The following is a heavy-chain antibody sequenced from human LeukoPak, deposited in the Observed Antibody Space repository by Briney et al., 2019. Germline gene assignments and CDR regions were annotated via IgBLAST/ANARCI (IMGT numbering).Heavy chain of an antibody. CDR1: GGSFSGYY. CDR3: ARVRYGSGSYCFDY. V-gene: IGHV4-34*01. D-gene: IGHD3-10*01. J-gene: IGHJ4*02. CDR2: INHSGST. Sequence: SETLSLTCAVYGGSFSGYYWSRIRQPPGKGLEWIGEINHSGSTNYNPSLKSRVTISVDTSKNQFSLKLSSVTAADTAVYYCARVRYGSGSYCFDYWGQGTLVTVSS.